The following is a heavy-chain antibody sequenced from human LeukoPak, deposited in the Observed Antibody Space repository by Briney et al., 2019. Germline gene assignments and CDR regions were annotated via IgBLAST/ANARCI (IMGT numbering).Heavy chain of an antibody. V-gene: IGHV3-21*01. Sequence: PGGSLRLSCAASGLSFGSSGINWVRQAPGRGLEWVASIGSTGSDRYYADSVKGRFTISRDNAKNSLYLQINSLRDEDTAVYYCATETIGRHYDYWGQGTLLTVSS. CDR1: GLSFGSSG. J-gene: IGHJ4*02. CDR2: IGSTGSDR. CDR3: ATETIGRHYDY. D-gene: IGHD1-14*01.